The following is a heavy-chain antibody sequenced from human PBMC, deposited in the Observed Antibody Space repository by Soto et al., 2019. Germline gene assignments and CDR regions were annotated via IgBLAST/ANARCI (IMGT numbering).Heavy chain of an antibody. J-gene: IGHJ4*02. D-gene: IGHD6-19*01. CDR2: IVYSGST. CDR1: GESLSGFT. CDR3: ASPGSGWYTFDY. Sequence: LSLTCGVSGESLSGFTWAWIRQTPGKGLQWIGEIVYSGSTNYNPSLKSRVTISVDTSKNQFSLKLSSVTAADTAVYYCASPGSGWYTFDYWGQGTLVTVSS. V-gene: IGHV4-34*12.